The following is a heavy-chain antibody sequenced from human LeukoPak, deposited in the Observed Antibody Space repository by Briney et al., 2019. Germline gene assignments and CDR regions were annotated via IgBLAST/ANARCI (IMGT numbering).Heavy chain of an antibody. Sequence: ASVKVSCKASGGTFSSYAISWVRQAPGQGLEWMGGIIPIFGTANYAQKFQGRVTITADESTSTAYMELSSLRSEDTAVYYCAREGLWLGETHYYYGMDVWGQGTTFTVS. CDR2: IIPIFGTA. V-gene: IGHV1-69*13. D-gene: IGHD3-10*01. CDR3: AREGLWLGETHYYYGMDV. J-gene: IGHJ6*02. CDR1: GGTFSSYA.